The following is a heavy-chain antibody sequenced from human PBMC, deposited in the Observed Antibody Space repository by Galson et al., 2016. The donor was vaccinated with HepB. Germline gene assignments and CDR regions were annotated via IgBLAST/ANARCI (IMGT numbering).Heavy chain of an antibody. V-gene: IGHV5-51*01. CDR1: GYSFPNHW. CDR2: INPCDSET. CDR3: ARRSSDAVDI. D-gene: IGHD3-10*01. Sequence: QSGAEVTKPGESPLLSCTGSGYSFPNHWIGSVRQMPGKGLEWMGIINPCDSETPYSPSLQGQVTISVNKSISTAFLQWSSLKASDTSIYYCARRSSDAVDIWGQGTMVTVAS. J-gene: IGHJ3*02.